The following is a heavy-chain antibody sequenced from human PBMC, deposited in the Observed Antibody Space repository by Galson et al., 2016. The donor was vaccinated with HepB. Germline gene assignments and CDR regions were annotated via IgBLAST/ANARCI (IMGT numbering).Heavy chain of an antibody. D-gene: IGHD3-9*01. J-gene: IGHJ4*02. CDR2: INPNSAGT. V-gene: IGHV1-2*02. CDR3: ARGYFDLGGDYYFDY. CDR1: GYTFTGYY. Sequence: SVKVSCKASGYTFTGYYMHWVRQAPGQGLEWMGWINPNSAGTNYAQKFQGRVTMTRDTSISTAYMELSRLSSDDTAMYYCARGYFDLGGDYYFDYWGQGTLVTVSS.